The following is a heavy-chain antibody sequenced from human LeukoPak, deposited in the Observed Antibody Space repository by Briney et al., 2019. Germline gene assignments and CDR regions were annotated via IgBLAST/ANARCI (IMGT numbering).Heavy chain of an antibody. V-gene: IGHV3-74*01. CDR2: INSDGSST. Sequence: GGSLRLSCAASGFTFSSYWMHWVRQAPGKGLVWVSRINSDGSSTSYADSVKGRFTISRDNSKNTLYLQMNSLRAEDTAVYYCAKDRSSSWALDYWGQGTLVTVSS. CDR3: AKDRSSSWALDY. D-gene: IGHD6-13*01. CDR1: GFTFSSYW. J-gene: IGHJ4*02.